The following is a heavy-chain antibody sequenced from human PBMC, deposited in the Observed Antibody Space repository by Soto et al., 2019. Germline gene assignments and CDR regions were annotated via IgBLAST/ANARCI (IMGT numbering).Heavy chain of an antibody. CDR1: GYTFTSYD. CDR2: MNPNSGKT. Sequence: QVQLVQSGAEVKKPGASVKVSCTASGYTFTSYDINWVPQATGQGLEWMGWMNPNSGKTGYAQKFQRRVTMTRNTSIVTAYMERSSLGSEDTAVYYCARGRVWYVSSGYYYGDDPWGQGALDTVFS. V-gene: IGHV1-8*01. CDR3: ARGRVWYVSSGYYYGDDP. D-gene: IGHD3-22*01. J-gene: IGHJ5*02.